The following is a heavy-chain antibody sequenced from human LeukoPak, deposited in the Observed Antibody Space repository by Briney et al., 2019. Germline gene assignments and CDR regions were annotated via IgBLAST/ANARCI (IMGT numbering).Heavy chain of an antibody. D-gene: IGHD6-19*01. Sequence: GESLKISCKGSGYNFTSYWIGWVRQVPGKGLEWMGIIYPGDSDTRYSPSFQGQVTISADKSISTAYLQWSSLKASDTAMYYCAAGLVRGEYYFDYWGQGTLVTVSS. V-gene: IGHV5-51*01. J-gene: IGHJ4*02. CDR1: GYNFTSYW. CDR3: AAGLVRGEYYFDY. CDR2: IYPGDSDT.